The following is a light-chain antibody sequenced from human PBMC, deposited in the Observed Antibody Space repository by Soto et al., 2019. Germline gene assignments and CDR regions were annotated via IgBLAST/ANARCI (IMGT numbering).Light chain of an antibody. J-gene: IGKJ5*01. CDR1: QTISSW. CDR2: AAS. CDR3: QQANSFPIT. Sequence: DIQMTQSPSTLSGSVGDRVTITCRASQTISSWLAWYQQKPGKAPKLLIYAASSLQSGVPSRFSASGSGTDFTLTISSLQPEDFATYFCQQANSFPITFGQGTRLEI. V-gene: IGKV1-12*01.